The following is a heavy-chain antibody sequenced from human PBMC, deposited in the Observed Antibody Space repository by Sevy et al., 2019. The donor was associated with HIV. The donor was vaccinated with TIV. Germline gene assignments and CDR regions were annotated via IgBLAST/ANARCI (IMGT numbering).Heavy chain of an antibody. V-gene: IGHV3-48*02. CDR2: SSSSSSTI. D-gene: IGHD1-1*01. Sequence: GGSLRLSCAASGFTFSSYSMNWVRRAPGKGLEWVSYSSSSSSTIDYADSVKGRFTISRDNAKNSLYLQMNSLRDEDTAVYYSARQGADRYNAFDIWGQGTIVTVSS. CDR3: ARQGADRYNAFDI. J-gene: IGHJ3*02. CDR1: GFTFSSYS.